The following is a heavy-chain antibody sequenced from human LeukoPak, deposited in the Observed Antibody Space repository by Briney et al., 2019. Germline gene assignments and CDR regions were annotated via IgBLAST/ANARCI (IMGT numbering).Heavy chain of an antibody. CDR2: ISSSSSTI. Sequence: PGGSLRLSCAASGFTFSSYSMTWVRQAPGKGLEWVSYISSSSSTIYYADSVKGRFTFSRDNAKNSLYLQMNSLRAEDTAVYYCARDHHSASSVLIPWGQGTLVTVSS. CDR3: ARDHHSASSVLIP. J-gene: IGHJ5*02. D-gene: IGHD3-16*01. V-gene: IGHV3-48*01. CDR1: GFTFSSYS.